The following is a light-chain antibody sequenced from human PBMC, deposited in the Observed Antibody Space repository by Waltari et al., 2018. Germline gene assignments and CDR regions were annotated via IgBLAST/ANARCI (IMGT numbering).Light chain of an antibody. CDR3: QERSNWPGGS. CDR2: DAS. V-gene: IGKV3-11*01. Sequence: DIVLTQSPATLSLSPGASVTLSCRASQSVSTYLAWYQQKPGQAPRLLIYDASTRATGIPARFVGSGSETDFTLTISRLEPEDFAVYYCQERSNWPGGSFGGGTKVEIK. J-gene: IGKJ4*01. CDR1: QSVSTY.